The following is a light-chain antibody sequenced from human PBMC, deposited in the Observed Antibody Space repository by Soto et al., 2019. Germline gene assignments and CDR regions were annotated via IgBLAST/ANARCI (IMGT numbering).Light chain of an antibody. CDR2: RAS. CDR3: QQYTTFSYT. CDR1: QNINSW. J-gene: IGKJ2*01. Sequence: DIQMTQSPSTLSASVGDRVTITCRASQNINSWLAWYQQKSEKAPKILIYRASTLQSGVPSRFSGSGSGTEFTLTISSLQPDDIATYYCQQYTTFSYTFGQGTQLEIK. V-gene: IGKV1-5*03.